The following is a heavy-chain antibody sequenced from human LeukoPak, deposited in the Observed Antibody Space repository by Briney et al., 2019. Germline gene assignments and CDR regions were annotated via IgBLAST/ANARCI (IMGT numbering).Heavy chain of an antibody. CDR3: ARSRITMIVVVILYDAFDI. CDR2: IIPIFGTA. D-gene: IGHD3-22*01. CDR1: GGTFSSYA. V-gene: IGHV1-69*13. Sequence: GASVKVSCKASGGTFSSYAISWVRQAPGQGLEWMGGIIPIFGTANYAQKFQGRVTITADESTSTAYMELSSLRFEDTAVYYCARSRITMIVVVILYDAFDIWGQGTMVTVSS. J-gene: IGHJ3*02.